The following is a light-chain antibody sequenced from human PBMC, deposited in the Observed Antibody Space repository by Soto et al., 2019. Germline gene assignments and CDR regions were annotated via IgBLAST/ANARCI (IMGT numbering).Light chain of an antibody. CDR2: EVT. V-gene: IGLV2-14*01. J-gene: IGLJ1*01. CDR1: SSDVGGYDY. CDR3: TSYTSSSTQV. Sequence: ALTQPASVSGSPGQSITISCTGTSSDVGGYDYVSWYQQHPGTAPRLIIFEVTNRPSGVSNRFSGSKSGNTASLTISGLQAEDEADYYCTSYTSSSTQVFGTGTKVTVL.